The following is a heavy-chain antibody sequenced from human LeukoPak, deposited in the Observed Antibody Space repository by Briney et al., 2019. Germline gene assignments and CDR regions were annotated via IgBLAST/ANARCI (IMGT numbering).Heavy chain of an antibody. CDR2: MKPNSGNT. D-gene: IGHD3-22*01. V-gene: IGHV1-8*01. CDR3: ARDRYYYDSSGYSGDY. J-gene: IGHJ4*02. CDR1: GYTFTSYD. Sequence: ASVKVSCKASGYTFTSYDINWVRQAPGQGLEWMGWMKPNSGNTGYAQKFRGRVTMTRDTSISTAYMELSSLRSEDTAVYYCARDRYYYDSSGYSGDYWGQGTLVTVSS.